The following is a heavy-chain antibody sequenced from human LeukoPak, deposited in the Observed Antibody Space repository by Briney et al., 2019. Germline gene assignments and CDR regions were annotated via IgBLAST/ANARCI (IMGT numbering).Heavy chain of an antibody. D-gene: IGHD1-26*01. V-gene: IGHV3-33*01. CDR1: GFNLSRYG. CDR2: IWYDGGNK. Sequence: GRSLRLSCSASGFNLSRYGMHWVRQAPGKGLEWVAVIWYDGGNKYYADSVKGRFTISRDNSKNTLSLQMNSLRAEDTAVYYCASDHGAYWGQGTLVTVSS. J-gene: IGHJ4*02. CDR3: ASDHGAY.